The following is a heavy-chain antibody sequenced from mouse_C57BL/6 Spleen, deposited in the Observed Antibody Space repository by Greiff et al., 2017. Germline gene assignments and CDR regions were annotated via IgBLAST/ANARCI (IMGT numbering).Heavy chain of an antibody. CDR1: GYTFTSYW. V-gene: IGHV1-5*01. CDR2: IYPGNSDT. D-gene: IGHD2-5*01. J-gene: IGHJ3*01. CDR3: TRDSNYEAWFAY. Sequence: EVQLQQSGTVLARPGASVKMSCKTSGYTFTSYWMHWVKQRPGQGLEWIGAIYPGNSDTSYNQKFKGKAKLTAVTSASTAYMELSSLTNEDSAVYYCTRDSNYEAWFAYWGQGTLVTVAA.